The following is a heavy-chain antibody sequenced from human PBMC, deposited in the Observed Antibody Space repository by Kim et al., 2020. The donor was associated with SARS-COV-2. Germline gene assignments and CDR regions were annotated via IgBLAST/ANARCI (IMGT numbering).Heavy chain of an antibody. CDR3: ARDLGRGDFDY. V-gene: IGHV6-1*01. Sequence: NDYAVSVKSRITINPDTSKNQFSLQLNSVTPEDTAVYYCARDLGRGDFDYWGQGTLVTVSS. CDR2: N. J-gene: IGHJ4*02. D-gene: IGHD7-27*01.